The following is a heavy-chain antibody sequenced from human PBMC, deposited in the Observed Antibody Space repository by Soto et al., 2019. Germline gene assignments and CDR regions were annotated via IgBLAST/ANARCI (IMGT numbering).Heavy chain of an antibody. CDR2: VAASGST. V-gene: IGHV4-4*07. CDR3: ARGGSTHYYYGLDV. Sequence: SETLSLTCTVSGGSISGFFWTWVRQPPGMPLEGLGHVAASGSTAYNPSLRSRLSLSLDVSKNRFSLELTSVTAADTATYFCARGGSTHYYYGLDVWGQGTTVTVSS. CDR1: GGSISGFF. J-gene: IGHJ6*02.